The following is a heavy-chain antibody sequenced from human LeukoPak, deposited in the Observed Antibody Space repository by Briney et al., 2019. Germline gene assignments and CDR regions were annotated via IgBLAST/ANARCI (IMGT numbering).Heavy chain of an antibody. CDR2: IYYSGST. Sequence: SETLSLTCTVSGGSFSTNSYYWGWIRQRPGKGLEWIGNIYYSGSTYSNPSLKSRVTISVDTSKNQFSLNLSSVTAADTAVYYCASVETVTRGFDYWGQGTLVTVSS. D-gene: IGHD4-17*01. CDR1: GGSFSTNSYY. J-gene: IGHJ4*02. V-gene: IGHV4-39*07. CDR3: ASVETVTRGFDY.